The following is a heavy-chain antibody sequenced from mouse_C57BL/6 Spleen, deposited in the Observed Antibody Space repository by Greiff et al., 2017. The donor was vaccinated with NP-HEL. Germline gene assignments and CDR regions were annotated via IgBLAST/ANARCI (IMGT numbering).Heavy chain of an antibody. V-gene: IGHV3-6*01. D-gene: IGHD2-5*01. J-gene: IGHJ4*01. CDR3: ARGSNEAMDY. CDR1: GYSITSGYY. CDR2: ISYDGSN. Sequence: EVQLQESGPGLVKPSQSLSLACSVTGYSITSGYYWNWIRQFPGNKLEWMGYISYDGSNNYNPSLKNRISITRDTSKNQFFLKLNSVTTEDTATYYCARGSNEAMDYWGQGTSVTVSS.